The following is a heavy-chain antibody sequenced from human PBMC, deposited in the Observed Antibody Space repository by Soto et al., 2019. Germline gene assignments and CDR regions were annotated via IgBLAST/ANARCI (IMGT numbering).Heavy chain of an antibody. CDR3: ARSTRYCSGGSCYCLFDY. CDR2: IYYSGST. CDR1: GGYISSYY. D-gene: IGHD2-15*01. J-gene: IGHJ4*02. Sequence: SATLSLTCTVSGGYISSYYWSWIRQPPGKGLEWIGYIYYSGSTNYNPSLKSRVTISVDTSKNQFSLKLSSVTAADTAVYYCARSTRYCSGGSCYCLFDYWGQGTLVTVSS. V-gene: IGHV4-59*01.